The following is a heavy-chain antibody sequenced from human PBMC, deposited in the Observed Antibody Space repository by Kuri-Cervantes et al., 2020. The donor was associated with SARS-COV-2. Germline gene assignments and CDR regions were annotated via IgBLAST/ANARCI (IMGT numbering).Heavy chain of an antibody. V-gene: IGHV4-30-2*03. D-gene: IGHD3-3*01. CDR1: GGSISSGNFY. CDR2: IYHSGST. CDR3: ARGPAHDFWSGYRFDY. J-gene: IGHJ4*02. Sequence: SQTLSLTCAVSGGSISSGNFYWSWIRQPPGKGLEWIGSIYHSGSTYYNPSLKSRVTISVDTSKNQFSLKLSSVTAADTAVYYCARGPAHDFWSGYRFDYWGQGTLVTVSS.